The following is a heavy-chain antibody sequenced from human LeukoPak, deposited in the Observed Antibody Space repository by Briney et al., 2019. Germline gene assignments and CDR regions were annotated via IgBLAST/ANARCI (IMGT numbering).Heavy chain of an antibody. CDR1: GGSISSGGYY. CDR3: ARGIAAAGYFDY. J-gene: IGHJ4*02. Sequence: PSETLSLTCTVSGGSISSGGYYWSWIRQHPGKGLEWIGYIYYSGSTYYNPSLKSRVTISVDTSKNQFSLKLSSVTAADTAVYYCARGIAAAGYFDYWGQGTLVTVSS. CDR2: IYYSGST. V-gene: IGHV4-31*03. D-gene: IGHD6-13*01.